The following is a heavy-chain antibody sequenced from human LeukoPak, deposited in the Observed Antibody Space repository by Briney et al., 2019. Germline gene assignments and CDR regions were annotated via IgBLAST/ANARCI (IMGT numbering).Heavy chain of an antibody. CDR3: ARAPGSAYNAYYFDY. D-gene: IGHD1-1*01. Sequence: SQTLSLTCTVSGASISSGGYFWGWIRQHPWKGLEWMGFFFYSGSTYYNPSLKSRVTISVDTSKDQISLKLSSVTAADTAVYYCARAPGSAYNAYYFDYWGQGTLVTVSS. CDR2: FFYSGST. V-gene: IGHV4-31*03. J-gene: IGHJ4*02. CDR1: GASISSGGYF.